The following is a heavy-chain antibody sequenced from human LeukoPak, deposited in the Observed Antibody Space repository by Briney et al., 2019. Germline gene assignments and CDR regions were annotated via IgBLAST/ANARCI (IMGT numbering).Heavy chain of an antibody. CDR3: ARASGSYLAY. CDR1: GYSISSGYY. V-gene: IGHV4-38-2*01. J-gene: IGHJ4*02. Sequence: PSETLSLTCAVSGYSISSGYYWGWIRQPPGKGLEWIGSIYHSGTTYYNPSLKSRVTISVDTSKNQFSLKLNSVTAADTALYYCARASGSYLAYWGQGTLVTVSS. D-gene: IGHD1-26*01. CDR2: IYHSGTT.